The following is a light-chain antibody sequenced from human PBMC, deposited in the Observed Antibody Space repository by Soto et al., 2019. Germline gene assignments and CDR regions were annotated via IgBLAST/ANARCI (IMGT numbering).Light chain of an antibody. J-gene: IGLJ2*01. CDR3: ASWDDSPNVHLV. Sequence: QSVLSQPPSASGTPGQTVTISCSGSSSNIGRNSVDWYQQFPGTAPKLLIYSGDQRPSGVPDRFSGSKSGTSASLAISGLQSADEADYYCASWDDSPNVHLVFGGGTQLTVL. V-gene: IGLV1-44*01. CDR1: SSNIGRNS. CDR2: SGD.